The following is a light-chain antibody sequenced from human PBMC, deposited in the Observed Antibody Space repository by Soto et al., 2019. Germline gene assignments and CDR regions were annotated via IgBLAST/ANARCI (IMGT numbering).Light chain of an antibody. V-gene: IGKV1-5*01. Sequence: DIQMTQSPSTLSASVGDRVTITCRASQTIVSRLAWYQQKPGKAPKLLIYDASSLQTGVPSRFSGSGSGTEFTLTIISLQPDDFGTYYWQQFQSYSLTFGGGTKVEIK. CDR2: DAS. CDR1: QTIVSR. J-gene: IGKJ4*01. CDR3: QQFQSYSLT.